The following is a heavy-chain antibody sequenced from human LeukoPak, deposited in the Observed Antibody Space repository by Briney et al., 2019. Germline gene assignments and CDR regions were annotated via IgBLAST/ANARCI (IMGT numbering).Heavy chain of an antibody. CDR3: AKSSPMTMVRGANDY. J-gene: IGHJ4*02. V-gene: IGHV3-53*01. D-gene: IGHD3-10*01. Sequence: GSLRLSCAVSGVTVSNNYMAWVRQAPGKGLEWVSVVWHDGRTDYADSVKGRFTISRDNSVNTLYLQMNSLRAEDTAVYYCAKSSPMTMVRGANDYWGQGTLVTASS. CDR1: GVTVSNNY. CDR2: VWHDGRT.